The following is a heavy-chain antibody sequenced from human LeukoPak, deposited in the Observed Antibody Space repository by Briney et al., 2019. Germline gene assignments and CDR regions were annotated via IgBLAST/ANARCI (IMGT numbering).Heavy chain of an antibody. CDR2: INPNSGGT. J-gene: IGHJ4*02. D-gene: IGHD6-19*01. V-gene: IGHV1-2*06. CDR1: GYTFTGYY. Sequence: ASVKVSCKASGYTFTGYYMHWVRQAPGQGLEWMGRINPNSGGTNYAQKFQGRVTITRDTAISTAYMELSRLRSDDTAVYYCARVSSGWYVASYFDYWGQGTLVTVSS. CDR3: ARVSSGWYVASYFDY.